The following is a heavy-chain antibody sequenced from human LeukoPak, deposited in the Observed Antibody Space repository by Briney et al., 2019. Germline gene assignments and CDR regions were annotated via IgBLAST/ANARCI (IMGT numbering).Heavy chain of an antibody. Sequence: ASVKVSCKASGYTFTNFGISWVRQAPGQGLEWMGWISTYNGNTNYAQKVQGRVTMTTDTSTSTTYMGLRSLRSDHTAVYYCARAGAGAREDDKADAFDIWGQGTMVTVSS. J-gene: IGHJ3*02. D-gene: IGHD1-1*01. V-gene: IGHV1-18*01. CDR1: GYTFTNFG. CDR3: ARAGAGAREDDKADAFDI. CDR2: ISTYNGNT.